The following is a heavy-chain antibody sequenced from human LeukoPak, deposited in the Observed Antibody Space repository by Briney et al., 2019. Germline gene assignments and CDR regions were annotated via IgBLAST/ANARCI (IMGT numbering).Heavy chain of an antibody. CDR2: LFPSGVT. CDR1: GGSISSGAYY. CDR3: AIDRCNTASCYDPNWFDT. J-gene: IGHJ5*02. V-gene: IGHV4-61*02. D-gene: IGHD2-2*01. Sequence: PSETLSLTCTVSGGSISSGAYYWTWIRQPAGKGLEWIGRLFPSGVTNYSPSLKSRVSMSVDTSKNQFSLKLSSVTAADTAVYFCAIDRCNTASCYDPNWFDTWGQGTLVTVSS.